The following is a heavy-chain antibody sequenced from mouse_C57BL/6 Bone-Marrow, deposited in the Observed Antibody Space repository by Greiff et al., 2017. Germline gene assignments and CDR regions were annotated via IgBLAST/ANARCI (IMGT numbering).Heavy chain of an antibody. CDR3: ARHRWLLSMDY. CDR1: GFTFSDYY. J-gene: IGHJ4*01. CDR2: ISNGGGST. V-gene: IGHV5-12*01. Sequence: EVKVVESGGGLVQPGGSLKLSCAASGFTFSDYYMYWVRQTPETRLEWVAYISNGGGSTYYPDTVKGRFTISRDNAKNTLYLQMRRLKSEDPAMYYCARHRWLLSMDYWGQGTSVTVSS. D-gene: IGHD2-3*01.